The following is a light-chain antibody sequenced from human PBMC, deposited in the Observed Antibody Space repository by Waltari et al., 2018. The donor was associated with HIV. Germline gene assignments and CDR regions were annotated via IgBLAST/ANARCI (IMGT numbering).Light chain of an antibody. CDR1: RTLLDSSNRKNY. J-gene: IGKJ3*01. V-gene: IGKV4-1*01. CDR3: QHYYTTPPA. CDR2: WAT. Sequence: DIVLTQSPESLALPLGGRATINCQSSRTLLDSSNRKNYLAWYQQRPGQRPSLLIYWATTRGSGVPDRFSGSGSGTDFTLSISSLQPEDVAVYFCQHYYTTPPAFGPGTKVNI.